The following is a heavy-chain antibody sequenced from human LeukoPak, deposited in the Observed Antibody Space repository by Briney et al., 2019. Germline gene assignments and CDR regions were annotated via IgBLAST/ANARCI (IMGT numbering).Heavy chain of an antibody. Sequence: PSETLSLTCTVSGGSINNYYWTWIRQPPGKGLEWIGSIYYDGSTNYNPSLKSRVTISLDPPKNQFSLKLSSVTAADTAVYYCARDGGYGSGSALWGQGTLITVSS. V-gene: IGHV4-59*01. J-gene: IGHJ4*02. D-gene: IGHD3-10*01. CDR1: GGSINNYY. CDR2: IYYDGST. CDR3: ARDGGYGSGSAL.